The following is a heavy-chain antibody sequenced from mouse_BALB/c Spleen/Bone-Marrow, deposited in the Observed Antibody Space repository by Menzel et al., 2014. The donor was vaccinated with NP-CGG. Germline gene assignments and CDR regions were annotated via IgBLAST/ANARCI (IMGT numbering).Heavy chain of an antibody. D-gene: IGHD1-1*01. CDR1: GYTFTSYW. CDR2: INPRSGRT. Sequence: QVHLQQSGAELVKPGASVKLSCKASGYTFTSYWMYWVIQRPGQGPEWIGEINPRSGRTNYNEKFKSRATLTVDKSSSTAYMQLSSLTSEDSAIYYCARGLYGAMDYWGQGTSVTVSS. V-gene: IGHV1S81*02. CDR3: ARGLYGAMDY. J-gene: IGHJ4*01.